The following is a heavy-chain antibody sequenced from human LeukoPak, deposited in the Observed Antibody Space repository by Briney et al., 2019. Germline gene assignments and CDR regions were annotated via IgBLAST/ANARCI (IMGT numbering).Heavy chain of an antibody. Sequence: ASVKVSCKASGYTFTSYDINWVRQATGQGLEWMGWMNPNSGNTGYAQKFQGRATITRNTSISTAYMELSSLRSEDTAVYYCARAGSSWYYYYYYYMDVWGKGTTVTVSS. CDR3: ARAGSSWYYYYYYYMDV. J-gene: IGHJ6*03. D-gene: IGHD6-13*01. CDR2: MNPNSGNT. CDR1: GYTFTSYD. V-gene: IGHV1-8*03.